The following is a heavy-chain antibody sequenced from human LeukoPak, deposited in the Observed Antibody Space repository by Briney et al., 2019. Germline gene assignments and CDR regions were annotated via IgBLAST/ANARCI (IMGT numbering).Heavy chain of an antibody. V-gene: IGHV3-30-3*01. Sequence: GGSLRLSCAASGFTFSSYAMHWVRQAPGKGLEWVAVISYDGGNKYYADSVKGRFTISRDNSKNTLYLQMNSLRAEDTAVYYCAREATTAMAYYYYGMDVWGQGTTVTVSS. J-gene: IGHJ6*02. CDR1: GFTFSSYA. D-gene: IGHD5-18*01. CDR3: AREATTAMAYYYYGMDV. CDR2: ISYDGGNK.